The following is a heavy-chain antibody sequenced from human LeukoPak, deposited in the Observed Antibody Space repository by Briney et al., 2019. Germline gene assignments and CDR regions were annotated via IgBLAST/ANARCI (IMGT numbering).Heavy chain of an antibody. CDR1: GGTFSSYA. V-gene: IGHV1-69*06. D-gene: IGHD3-22*01. CDR3: VRDFDSSGPQKNFFDF. Sequence: AVKVSCKAPGGTFSSYAVSWVRQAPAQGLKGMGGIVPMYGAANYAQSFQGRVTITADKSTGTVFMDLSRLRSEDTGMYYCVRDFDSSGPQKNFFDFWGQGTQVTV. J-gene: IGHJ4*02. CDR2: IVPMYGAA.